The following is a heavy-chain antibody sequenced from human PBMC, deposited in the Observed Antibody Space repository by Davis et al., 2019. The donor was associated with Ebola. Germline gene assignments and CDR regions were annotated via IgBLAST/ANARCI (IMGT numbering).Heavy chain of an antibody. CDR1: GYIFANYW. Sequence: GESLKISCKGSGYIFANYWIAWVRQMPGKGLEWMGIIYPGDSDTRYSPSFQGQVTISADKSISTAYLQWSSLKASDTAMYYCARVRGSYDTTFGYWGQETLVTVSS. D-gene: IGHD3-16*01. CDR2: IYPGDSDT. V-gene: IGHV5-51*01. J-gene: IGHJ4*02. CDR3: ARVRGSYDTTFGY.